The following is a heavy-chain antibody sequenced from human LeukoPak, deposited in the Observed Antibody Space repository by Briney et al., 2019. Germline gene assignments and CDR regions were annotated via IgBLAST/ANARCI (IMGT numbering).Heavy chain of an antibody. V-gene: IGHV4-39*07. J-gene: IGHJ6*03. CDR2: VDQTGSP. D-gene: IGHD2-15*01. Sequence: SETLSLTCSVSGGSLRSDRHNWAWVRQSADKGLEHIGSVDQTGSPYYNPPLKSGVTISVDTSNKQFSLNLTSVTAADTAVYYCARDLGGYPFFMDVWGKGITVTVSS. CDR1: GGSLRSDRHN. CDR3: ARDLGGYPFFMDV.